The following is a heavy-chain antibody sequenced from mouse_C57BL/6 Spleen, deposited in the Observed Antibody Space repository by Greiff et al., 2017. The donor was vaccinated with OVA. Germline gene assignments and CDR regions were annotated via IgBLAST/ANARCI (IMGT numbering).Heavy chain of an antibody. CDR3: AGRGGSSYAYAMDY. CDR1: GYTFTDYN. D-gene: IGHD1-1*01. V-gene: IGHV1-18*01. Sequence: VQLQQSGPELVKPGASVKIPCKASGYTFTDYNMDWVKQSHGKSLEWIGDINPNNGGTIYNQKFKGKATLTVAQSSSTAYMELRSLTSEDTAVYYCAGRGGSSYAYAMDYWGQGTSVTVSS. J-gene: IGHJ4*01. CDR2: INPNNGGT.